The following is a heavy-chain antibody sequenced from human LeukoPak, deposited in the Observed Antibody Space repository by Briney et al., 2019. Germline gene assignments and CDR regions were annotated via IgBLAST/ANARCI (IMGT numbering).Heavy chain of an antibody. CDR1: GFTFSSYG. Sequence: GRSLRLSCAASGFTFSSYGMHWVRQAPGKVLEWVAVIWYDGSNKYYADSVKGRFTISRDNSKNTLYLQMNSLRAEDTAVYYCASLAARDFDYWGQGTLVTVSS. D-gene: IGHD6-6*01. V-gene: IGHV3-33*01. CDR3: ASLAARDFDY. J-gene: IGHJ4*02. CDR2: IWYDGSNK.